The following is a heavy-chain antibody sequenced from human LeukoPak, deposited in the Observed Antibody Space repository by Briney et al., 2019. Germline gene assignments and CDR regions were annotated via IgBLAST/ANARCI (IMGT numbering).Heavy chain of an antibody. D-gene: IGHD2-15*01. Sequence: PSETLSLTCTGSGGSISSYYWGWIRQPPGKGLEWIGYIYYSGSTDYNPSLKSRVTISVDTSKNQFSLKLSSVTAADTAVYYCARDVGGGPFFDYWGQGTLVTVSS. V-gene: IGHV4-59*01. CDR2: IYYSGST. J-gene: IGHJ4*02. CDR3: ARDVGGGPFFDY. CDR1: GGSISSYY.